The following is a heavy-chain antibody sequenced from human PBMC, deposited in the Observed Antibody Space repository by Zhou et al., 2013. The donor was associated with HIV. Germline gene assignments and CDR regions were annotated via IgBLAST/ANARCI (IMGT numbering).Heavy chain of an antibody. V-gene: IGHV1-69*12. CDR2: IIPFFGTA. CDR3: ATRDGYNFGVFEY. Sequence: QVQLVQSGAEVKKPGSSVKVSCKASGGTFSSYAISWVRQAPGQGLEWMGGIIPFFGTANYAQEFQGRVTITADESTSTAYIELSSLRSEDTAVYYCATRDGYNFGVFEYWGQGTLVTVSS. CDR1: GGTFSSYA. J-gene: IGHJ4*02. D-gene: IGHD3-3*01.